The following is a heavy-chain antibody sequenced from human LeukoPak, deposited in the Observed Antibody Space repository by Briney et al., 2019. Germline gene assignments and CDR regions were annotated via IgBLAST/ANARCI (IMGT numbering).Heavy chain of an antibody. CDR3: ARGLGAKESSAYNNLFDP. J-gene: IGHJ5*02. CDR1: GGSISTSSYY. Sequence: SETLSLTCTVSGGSISTSSYYWGWVRQPPGKGLEWIGEINHSGSTNYIPSLKSRVTISLDTSKNQFSLKLNSVTAADTAVYYCARGLGAKESSAYNNLFDPWGQGTLVTVSS. V-gene: IGHV4-39*07. D-gene: IGHD3-22*01. CDR2: INHSGST.